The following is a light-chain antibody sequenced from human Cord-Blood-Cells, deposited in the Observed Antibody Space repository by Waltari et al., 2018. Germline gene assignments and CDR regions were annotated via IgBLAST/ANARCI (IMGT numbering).Light chain of an antibody. CDR2: DVS. CDR1: SSDVGGYNY. J-gene: IGLJ2*01. Sequence: QSALTQPRSVSGSPGQSVTISCTGTSSDVGGYNYVYWYQQHPGKAPKLMIYDVSKRPSGVPYRFSGSKSGNTASLTISGLQAEDEADYYCCSYAGSYTLVFGGGTKLTVL. V-gene: IGLV2-11*01. CDR3: CSYAGSYTLV.